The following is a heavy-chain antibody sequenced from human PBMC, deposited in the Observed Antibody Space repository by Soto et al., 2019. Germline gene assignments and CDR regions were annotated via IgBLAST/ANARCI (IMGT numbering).Heavy chain of an antibody. CDR1: GHTFSGYY. J-gene: IGHJ4*02. CDR2: VNPNSGGT. V-gene: IGHV1-2*02. D-gene: IGHD3-10*01. Sequence: ASVKVSCKASGHTFSGYYVHWVRQAPGQGLEWMGWVNPNSGGTHYAQKFQGRVSMTRDTSLSAVYMELRSLRPDDMAVYLCASDFVGHDLTVTTGEFGRLWGQGTPVTVYS. CDR3: ASDFVGHDLTVTTGEFGRL.